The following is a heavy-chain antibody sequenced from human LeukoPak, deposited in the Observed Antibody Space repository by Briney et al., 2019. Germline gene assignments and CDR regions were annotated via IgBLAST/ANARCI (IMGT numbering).Heavy chain of an antibody. CDR2: IYSNGNT. V-gene: IGHV4-39*07. CDR1: GGSISSSGHY. Sequence: SETPSLNCSVSGGSISSSGHYWGWIRQSSEKGLDWIGSIYSNGNTYYNPSVKSRATISVDTSKNQFSLKLTSVTAAETAVYYCARGATVTTGYFDYWGQGALVTVSS. D-gene: IGHD4-17*01. J-gene: IGHJ4*02. CDR3: ARGATVTTGYFDY.